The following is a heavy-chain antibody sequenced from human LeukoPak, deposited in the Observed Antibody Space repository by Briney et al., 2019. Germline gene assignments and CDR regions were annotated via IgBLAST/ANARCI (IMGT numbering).Heavy chain of an antibody. CDR3: ARVKSGYSSSWVFDY. D-gene: IGHD6-13*01. Sequence: SETLSLTCTVSGGSISSYYWSWIRQPPGKGLEWIGYIHYSGSTNYNPSLKSRVTISVDTSKNQFSLKLSSVTAADTAVYYCARVKSGYSSSWVFDYWGQGTLVTVSS. J-gene: IGHJ4*02. CDR1: GGSISSYY. CDR2: IHYSGST. V-gene: IGHV4-59*01.